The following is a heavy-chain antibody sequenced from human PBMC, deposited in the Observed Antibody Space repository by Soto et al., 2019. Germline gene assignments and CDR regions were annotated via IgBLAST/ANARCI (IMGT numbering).Heavy chain of an antibody. CDR2: ISSSSSTI. CDR3: ARDEIDVFWSGLGAFDI. V-gene: IGHV3-48*01. Sequence: EVQLVESGGGLVQPGGSLRLSCAASGFTFSSYSMNWVRQAPGKGLEWVSYISSSSSTIYYADPVKGRFTISRDNAKNSLYLQMNSVRAEDTAVYYCARDEIDVFWSGLGAFDIWGQGTMVTVSS. D-gene: IGHD3-3*01. J-gene: IGHJ3*02. CDR1: GFTFSSYS.